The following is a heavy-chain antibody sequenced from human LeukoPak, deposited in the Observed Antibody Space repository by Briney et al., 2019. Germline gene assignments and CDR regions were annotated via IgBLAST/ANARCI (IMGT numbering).Heavy chain of an antibody. CDR3: ARTPWPDGGNDY. CDR2: INHSGST. J-gene: IGHJ4*02. D-gene: IGHD2-15*01. Sequence: PSETLSLTCAVYGGSFSGHYWSWIRQPPGKGLEWIGEINHSGSTNYNPSLKSRVTISVDTSKNQFSLKLSSVTAADTAVYYCARTPWPDGGNDYWGQGTLVTVSS. V-gene: IGHV4-34*01. CDR1: GGSFSGHY.